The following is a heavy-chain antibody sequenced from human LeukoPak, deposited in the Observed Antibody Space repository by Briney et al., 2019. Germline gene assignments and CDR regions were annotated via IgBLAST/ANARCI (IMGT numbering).Heavy chain of an antibody. CDR1: GGSISSGSYY. J-gene: IGHJ4*02. CDR3: AKESGDYSFDC. CDR2: IYTSGST. D-gene: IGHD4-17*01. Sequence: SETLSLTCSVSGGSISSGSYYWSWIRQPAGKGLEWIGRIYTSGSTNYNPSLKSRVTISVDTSKNQFSLKLSSVTAADTAVYYCAKESGDYSFDCWGQGTLVTVSS. V-gene: IGHV4-61*02.